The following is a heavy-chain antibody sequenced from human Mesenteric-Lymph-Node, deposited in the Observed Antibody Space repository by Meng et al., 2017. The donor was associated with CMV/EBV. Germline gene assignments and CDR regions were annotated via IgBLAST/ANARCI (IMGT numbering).Heavy chain of an antibody. J-gene: IGHJ4*02. Sequence: SETLSLTCTVSGGSVRSGSNYWSWLRQPPGKGLQWLGYIYYSGYTNYNPSLKSRVTISVDTSKNQFSLKLSSVTAADTAVYYCARIRGSSVVDYWGQGTLVTVSS. D-gene: IGHD6-6*01. CDR3: ARIRGSSVVDY. CDR2: IYYSGYT. V-gene: IGHV4-61*01. CDR1: GGSVRSGSNY.